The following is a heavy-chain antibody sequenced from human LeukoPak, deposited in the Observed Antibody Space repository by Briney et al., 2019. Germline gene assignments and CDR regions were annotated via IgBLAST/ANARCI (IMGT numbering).Heavy chain of an antibody. Sequence: PVKVSCKASGGTFSSYAISWVRQAPGQGLEWMGRIIPIFGTANYAQKFQGRVTITTGESTSTAYMELSSLRSEDTAVYYCAREGFYYDDAKSGSGIDYWGQGTLVTVSS. CDR3: AREGFYYDDAKSGSGIDY. D-gene: IGHD3-22*01. V-gene: IGHV1-69*05. J-gene: IGHJ4*02. CDR2: IIPIFGTA. CDR1: GGTFSSYA.